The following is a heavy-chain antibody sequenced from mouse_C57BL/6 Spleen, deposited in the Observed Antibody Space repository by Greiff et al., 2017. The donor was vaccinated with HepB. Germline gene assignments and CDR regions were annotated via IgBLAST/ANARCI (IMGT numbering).Heavy chain of an antibody. D-gene: IGHD2-4*01. CDR2: IRNKANGYTT. J-gene: IGHJ4*01. Sequence: EVQLVESGGGLVQPGGSLSLSCAASGFTFTDYYMSWVRQPPGKALEWLGFIRNKANGYTTEYSASVKGPFTISRDKSKTILYLHMNALRATDSATYYCSRYYDYDYKAMDYWGQGTSVTVSS. CDR3: SRYYDYDYKAMDY. V-gene: IGHV7-3*01. CDR1: GFTFTDYY.